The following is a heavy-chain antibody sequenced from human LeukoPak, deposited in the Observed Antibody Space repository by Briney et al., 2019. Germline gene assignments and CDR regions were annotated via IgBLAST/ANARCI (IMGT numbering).Heavy chain of an antibody. CDR1: GFTFSSYE. CDR2: ISSSGSTI. CDR3: AKDLHSGGWYAMLLDY. J-gene: IGHJ4*02. D-gene: IGHD6-19*01. Sequence: GGSLRLSCAASGFTFSSYEMNWVGQPRGKGLEWVSYISSSGSTIYYADSVKGRFTISRDNSKNTLYLQIKSLRAEDTAVYYCAKDLHSGGWYAMLLDYWGQGTLVTVSS. V-gene: IGHV3-48*03.